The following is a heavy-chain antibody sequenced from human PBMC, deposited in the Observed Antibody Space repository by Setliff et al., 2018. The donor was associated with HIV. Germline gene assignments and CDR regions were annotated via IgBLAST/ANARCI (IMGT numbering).Heavy chain of an antibody. D-gene: IGHD1-1*01. CDR2: IKSNSDGGTS. CDR1: GFNFKSAW. Sequence: PGGSLRLSCAVSGFNFKSAWMTWVRQAPGKGLEWVGRIKSNSDGGTSDYAAAVKDRFTISRDDSKNTLYLQMNSLKTEDTALYYCTTYNWKDGLGFDIWGQGTMVTV. CDR3: TTYNWKDGLGFDI. J-gene: IGHJ3*02. V-gene: IGHV3-15*01.